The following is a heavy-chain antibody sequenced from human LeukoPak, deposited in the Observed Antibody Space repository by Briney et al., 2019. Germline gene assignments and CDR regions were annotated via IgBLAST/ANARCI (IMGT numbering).Heavy chain of an antibody. V-gene: IGHV4-39*01. CDR2: IYYSGST. CDR1: GGSISSSTYY. Sequence: PSETLSLTCTVSGGSISSSTYYWGWIRQPPGKGLDWIGSIYYSGSTYYNPSLKSRVTISVDTSKNQFSLKLSSVTAADTAVYYCARHRIQLLRNAFNIWGQGTMVTVSS. J-gene: IGHJ3*02. CDR3: ARHRIQLLRNAFNI. D-gene: IGHD2-2*01.